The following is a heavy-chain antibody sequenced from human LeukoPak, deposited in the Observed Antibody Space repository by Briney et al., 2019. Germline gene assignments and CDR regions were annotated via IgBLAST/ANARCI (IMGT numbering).Heavy chain of an antibody. J-gene: IGHJ5*02. Sequence: GGSLRLSCAASGFTFSSYAMSWVRQAPGKGLEWVSAISGSGGSTYYADSVKGRFTISRDNSKNTLYLQMNSLRAEDTAVYYCAKDLVVVPAANGEYNWFDPWGQGALVTVSS. CDR1: GFTFSSYA. CDR2: ISGSGGST. CDR3: AKDLVVVPAANGEYNWFDP. V-gene: IGHV3-23*01. D-gene: IGHD2-2*01.